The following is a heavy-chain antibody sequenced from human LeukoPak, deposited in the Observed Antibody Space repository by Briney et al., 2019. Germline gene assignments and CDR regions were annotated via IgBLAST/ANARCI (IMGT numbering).Heavy chain of an antibody. CDR1: GYTSTSYG. Sequence: ASVKVSCKASGYTSTSYGISWVRQAPGQGLEWMGWISAYNGNTNYAQKLQGRVTMTTDTSTSTAYMELRSLRSDDTAVYYCARGITMVRGVTSVRGYFDYWGQGTLVTVSS. J-gene: IGHJ4*02. V-gene: IGHV1-18*01. D-gene: IGHD3-10*01. CDR2: ISAYNGNT. CDR3: ARGITMVRGVTSVRGYFDY.